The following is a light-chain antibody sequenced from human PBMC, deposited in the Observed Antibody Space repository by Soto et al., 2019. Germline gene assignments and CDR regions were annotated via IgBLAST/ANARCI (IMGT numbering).Light chain of an antibody. CDR3: LQDYAFPWT. CDR2: SSS. J-gene: IGKJ1*01. V-gene: IGKV1-6*01. CDR1: QHIRND. Sequence: AIRMTQSPSSLSASVGDRVTITCRASQHIRNDLGWYQQKPGRAPKLLINSSSTLQSGVPSRFNGSGSGTDFTLSISSLQPEDFATYYCLQDYAFPWTFGQGTNVEVK.